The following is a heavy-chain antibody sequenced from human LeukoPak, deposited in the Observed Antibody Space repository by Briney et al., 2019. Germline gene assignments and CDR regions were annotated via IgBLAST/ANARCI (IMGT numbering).Heavy chain of an antibody. D-gene: IGHD1-1*01. CDR2: ITTYNDKA. CDR1: GYTLAAYG. Sequence: GASVKVSCKTSGYTLAAYGINWVRQAPGQGLEWMGRITTYNDKANYAQKFQGRVTLTTDTSTNTAFMELRSLRPDDTAIYFCARDLRGNVHFDYWGQGTLVTVSS. V-gene: IGHV1-18*01. CDR3: ARDLRGNVHFDY. J-gene: IGHJ4*02.